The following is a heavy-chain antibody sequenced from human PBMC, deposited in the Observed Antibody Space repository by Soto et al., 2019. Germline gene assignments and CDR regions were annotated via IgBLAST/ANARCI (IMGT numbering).Heavy chain of an antibody. Sequence: GGSLRLSCVGSGFTFTSYGISWVRQVPGKGLEWVSTISGRGDHTYYADSVKGRFTISRDISENTVYLQMNSLRAEDTALYYCAKDVVTHNWREGVHGTDYWGQGTLVTVSS. J-gene: IGHJ4*02. CDR2: ISGRGDHT. CDR3: AKDVVTHNWREGVHGTDY. D-gene: IGHD2-21*01. CDR1: GFTFTSYG. V-gene: IGHV3-23*01.